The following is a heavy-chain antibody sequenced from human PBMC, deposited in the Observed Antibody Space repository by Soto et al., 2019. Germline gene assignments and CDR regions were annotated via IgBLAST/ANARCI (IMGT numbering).Heavy chain of an antibody. CDR2: IIPVAGAA. J-gene: IGHJ4*02. D-gene: IGHD2-2*01. V-gene: IGHV1-69*01. Sequence: QVQLVQSGAEVKKPGSSVKVSCKASGGTFGSYAFSWVRKAPGQGLEGMGGIIPVAGAAHYAQKFQGRVTITADESTSTAYMELSSLSSQDTAVYYCATALGCRSTSCTLDYWGQGTRVIVSS. CDR1: GGTFGSYA. CDR3: ATALGCRSTSCTLDY.